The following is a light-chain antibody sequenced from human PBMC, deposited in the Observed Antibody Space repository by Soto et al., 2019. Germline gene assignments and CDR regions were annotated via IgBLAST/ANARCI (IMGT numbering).Light chain of an antibody. V-gene: IGLV2-14*01. J-gene: IGLJ1*01. Sequence: QSVRTQPASVSGSPGQSITISCTGTSRDVGGYNYVSWYQQYPGKAPKLMIYGVTNRPSGVSNRFSGSKTGNTASLTISGLQAEYEAYYYCFPHRRAFSHLLATGTDLTVL. CDR3: FPHRRAFSHL. CDR2: GVT. CDR1: SRDVGGYNY.